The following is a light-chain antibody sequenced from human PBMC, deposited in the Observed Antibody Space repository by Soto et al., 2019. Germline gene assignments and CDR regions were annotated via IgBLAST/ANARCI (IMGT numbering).Light chain of an antibody. V-gene: IGKV3-20*01. CDR1: QSVNRSY. CDR2: GAS. Sequence: EIVLTQSPGTLYLSPGERASLSSRASQSVNRSYLDWYQQKHGQTPSLLVYGASSRSTGIPDRFSGSGSGKDFAIAMSRREPEDFAVYYCQPYGSLHRAVGQGTKLEIK. CDR3: QPYGSLHRA. J-gene: IGKJ2*01.